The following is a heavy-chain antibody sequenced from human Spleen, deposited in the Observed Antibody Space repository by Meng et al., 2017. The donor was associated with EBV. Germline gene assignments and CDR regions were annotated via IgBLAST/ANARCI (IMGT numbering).Heavy chain of an antibody. J-gene: IGHJ4*02. V-gene: IGHV4-34*01. CDR3: VRRSDNWNILVFYY. D-gene: IGHD1/OR15-1a*01. Sequence: LPQLGSCPWKPSEPLARPCAVYGASFSAYYWTCIRQHPGKWLECIGEINANGCTKYSPSLKSRVSISLDTSRNQFSLALNSVTAADTDVYYCVRRSDNWNILVFYYWGQGALVTVPS. CDR2: INANGCT. CDR1: GASFSAYY.